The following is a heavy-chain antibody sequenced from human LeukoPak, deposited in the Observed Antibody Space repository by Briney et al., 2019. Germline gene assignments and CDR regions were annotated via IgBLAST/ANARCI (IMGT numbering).Heavy chain of an antibody. CDR2: INPNGGST. CDR3: ARDNRFDYYDSSGYDMDV. J-gene: IGHJ6*02. Sequence: ASVKVSCKASGYTFTSYYMHWVRQAPGQGLEWMGIINPNGGSTSYAQKFQGRVTMTRDTSTSTVYMELSSLKSEDTAVYYCARDNRFDYYDSSGYDMDVWGQGTTVTVSS. D-gene: IGHD3-22*01. V-gene: IGHV1-46*01. CDR1: GYTFTSYY.